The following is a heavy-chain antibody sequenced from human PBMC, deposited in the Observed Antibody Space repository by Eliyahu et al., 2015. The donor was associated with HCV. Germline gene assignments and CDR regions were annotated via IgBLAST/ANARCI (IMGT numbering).Heavy chain of an antibody. J-gene: IGHJ4*02. Sequence: PGGSLRLSCAASGFTFSSYEMNWVRQAPGKGLEWVSYISSSGSTIYYADSVKGRFTISRDNAKNSLYLQMNSLRAEDTAVYYCARDDSIAVAGSRGYYFDYWGQGTLVTVSS. CDR1: GFTFSSYE. D-gene: IGHD6-19*01. V-gene: IGHV3-48*03. CDR2: ISSSGSTI. CDR3: ARDDSIAVAGSRGYYFDY.